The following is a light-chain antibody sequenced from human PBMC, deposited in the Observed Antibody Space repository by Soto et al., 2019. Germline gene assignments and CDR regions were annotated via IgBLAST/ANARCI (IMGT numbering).Light chain of an antibody. J-gene: IGKJ3*01. V-gene: IGKV3-20*01. CDR2: GAS. CDR3: QQYGSGFT. CDR1: QSVSSSY. Sequence: EIVLTQSPGTLSLSPGERATLSCRASQSVSSSYLAWYQQKPGQAPRLLIYGASSRATGIPDRFSGSGSGTDFTLTISRLEPEDFAVYYYQQYGSGFTFGPGTKVDIK.